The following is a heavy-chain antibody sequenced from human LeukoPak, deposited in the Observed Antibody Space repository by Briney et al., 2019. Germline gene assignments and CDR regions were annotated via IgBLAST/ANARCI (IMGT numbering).Heavy chain of an antibody. Sequence: PGGSLRLSCAASGFTFTSQWMYWVRQAPGKGLVWVSGIYSDGIGTTYADSVKGRFTISRDNAKNTLYLQMNSLRAEDTAVYYCASDRGYSFDYWGQGTLVTVSS. CDR1: GFTFTSQW. CDR3: ASDRGYSFDY. V-gene: IGHV3-74*01. J-gene: IGHJ4*02. CDR2: IYSDGIGT. D-gene: IGHD5-24*01.